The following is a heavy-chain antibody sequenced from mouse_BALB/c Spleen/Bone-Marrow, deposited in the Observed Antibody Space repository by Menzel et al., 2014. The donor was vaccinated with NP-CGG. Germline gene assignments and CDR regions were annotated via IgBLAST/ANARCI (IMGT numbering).Heavy chain of an antibody. CDR2: IWAGGST. CDR1: GFSLXSYG. V-gene: IGHV2-9*02. J-gene: IGHJ3*01. CDR3: ASMITTAWFAY. Sequence: VKLQESGPGLVAPSQSLSITCTVSGFSLXSYGVHWVRPPPGKGLEWLGVIWAGGSTNYNSALMSRLSISKDNSKSQVFLKMNSLQTDDTAMYYCASMITTAWFAYWGQGTLVTVSA. D-gene: IGHD2-4*01.